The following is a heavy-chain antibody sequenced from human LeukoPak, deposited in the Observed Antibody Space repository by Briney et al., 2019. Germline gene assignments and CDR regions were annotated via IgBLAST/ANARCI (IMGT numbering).Heavy chain of an antibody. D-gene: IGHD2-2*01. J-gene: IGHJ4*02. Sequence: SGGSLRLSCAASGFTFSSYAMSWVRQAPGKGLEWVSAISGSGGSTYYADSVKGRFTISRDNSKNTLYLQMNSLRAEDTAVYYCATAYPVVVPAATSQPDYWGQGTLVTVSS. CDR2: ISGSGGST. CDR1: GFTFSSYA. CDR3: ATAYPVVVPAATSQPDY. V-gene: IGHV3-23*01.